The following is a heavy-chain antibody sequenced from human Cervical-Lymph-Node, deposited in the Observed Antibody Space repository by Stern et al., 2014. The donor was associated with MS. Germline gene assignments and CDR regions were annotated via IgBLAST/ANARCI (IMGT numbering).Heavy chain of an antibody. D-gene: IGHD2-2*02. CDR1: GYTFTSFG. V-gene: IGHV1-18*01. CDR3: ARGPYCSSTSCYTNGYYFYGLDV. J-gene: IGHJ6*02. Sequence: QVQLVQSGAEVRKPGASVKVSCKASGYTFTSFGISWLRRAPGQGLEWMGWISGYTGDTHYPQKCQGRVILTTDTSTSTAYMDLTSLRSDDTAMYYCARGPYCSSTSCYTNGYYFYGLDVWGQGTTVTVSS. CDR2: ISGYTGDT.